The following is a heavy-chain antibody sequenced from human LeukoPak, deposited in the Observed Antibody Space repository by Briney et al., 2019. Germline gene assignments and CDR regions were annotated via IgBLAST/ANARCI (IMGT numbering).Heavy chain of an antibody. J-gene: IGHJ5*02. Sequence: SETLSLTCTVSGGSISSYYWSWIRQPTGKGLEWIGYIYYSGSTNYNPSLKSRVTISVDTSKNQFSLKLSSVTAADTAVYYCARAPRYDFWSGYYIWFDPWGQGTLVTVSS. CDR1: GGSISSYY. CDR2: IYYSGST. V-gene: IGHV4-59*01. D-gene: IGHD3-3*01. CDR3: ARAPRYDFWSGYYIWFDP.